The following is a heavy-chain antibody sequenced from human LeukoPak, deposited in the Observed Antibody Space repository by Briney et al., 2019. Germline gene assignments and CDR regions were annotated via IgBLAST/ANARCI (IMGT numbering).Heavy chain of an antibody. CDR3: ARRRSSTLIDY. V-gene: IGHV5-51*01. Sequence: GESLKISCKGSGYSYSSYWIAWVRQMPGKGLEWMGIIYPGDSDTTYSPSFQGQVTISADKSISTAYLQWSSLKASDTAMYFCARRRSSTLIDYWGQGTLVTVSS. CDR1: GYSYSSYW. CDR2: IYPGDSDT. D-gene: IGHD3-10*01. J-gene: IGHJ4*02.